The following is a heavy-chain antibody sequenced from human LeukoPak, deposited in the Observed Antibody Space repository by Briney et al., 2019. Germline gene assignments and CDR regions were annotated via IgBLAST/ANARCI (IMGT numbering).Heavy chain of an antibody. Sequence: PGGFLRLSCVASGLTFSSHAMTWVRQTPGKGLEWVSGITGSGGTTYHADSVKGRFTISRDNSKNTLYLQMNNLRAEDTAVYYCASRPASETYFAVFDYWGQGTLVTVSS. CDR2: ITGSGGTT. D-gene: IGHD1-26*01. CDR1: GLTFSSHA. V-gene: IGHV3-23*01. CDR3: ASRPASETYFAVFDY. J-gene: IGHJ4*02.